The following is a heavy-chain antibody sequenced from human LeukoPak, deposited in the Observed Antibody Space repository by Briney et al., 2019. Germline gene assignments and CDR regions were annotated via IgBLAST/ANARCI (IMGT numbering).Heavy chain of an antibody. CDR1: GYRFITYY. CDR2: IVPSAGTT. CDR3: AGMTTVTNSALDS. D-gene: IGHD4-17*01. V-gene: IGHV1-46*01. J-gene: IGHJ4*02. Sequence: ASVKVSCKASGYRFITYYLHWVRQAPGQGLEWMGIIVPSAGTTTYAQKFQGRVTLTRDTSTSTVYMELSSLRSDDTAIYYCAGMTTVTNSALDSWGQGTLVSVSS.